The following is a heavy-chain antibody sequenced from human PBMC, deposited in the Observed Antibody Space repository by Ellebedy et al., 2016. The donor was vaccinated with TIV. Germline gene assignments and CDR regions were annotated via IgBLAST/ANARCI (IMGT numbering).Heavy chain of an antibody. D-gene: IGHD2-2*01. CDR3: ARQFVVVPAAIDY. CDR2: IYYSGST. Sequence: MPSETLSLTCTVSGGSISSGDYYWSWIRQPPGKGLEWIGYIYYSGSTNYNPSLKSRVTISVDTSKNQFSLKLSSVTAADTAVYYCARQFVVVPAAIDYWGQGTLVTVSS. J-gene: IGHJ4*02. CDR1: GGSISSGDYY. V-gene: IGHV4-61*08.